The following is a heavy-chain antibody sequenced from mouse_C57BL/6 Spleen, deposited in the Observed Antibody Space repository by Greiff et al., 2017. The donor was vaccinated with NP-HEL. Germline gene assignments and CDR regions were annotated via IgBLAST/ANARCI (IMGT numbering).Heavy chain of an antibody. CDR3: ARGGYYDYDRFAY. Sequence: EVQGVESGGGLVKPGGSLKLSCAASGFTFSDYGMHWVRQAPEKGLEWVAYISSGSSTIYYADTVKGRFTISRDNAKNTLFLQMTSLRSEDTAMYYCARGGYYDYDRFAYWGQGTLVTVSA. V-gene: IGHV5-17*01. CDR1: GFTFSDYG. J-gene: IGHJ3*01. CDR2: ISSGSSTI. D-gene: IGHD2-4*01.